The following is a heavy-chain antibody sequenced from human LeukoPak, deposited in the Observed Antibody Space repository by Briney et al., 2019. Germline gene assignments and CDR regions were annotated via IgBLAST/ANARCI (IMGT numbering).Heavy chain of an antibody. D-gene: IGHD3-16*02. V-gene: IGHV3-23*01. Sequence: GGSLRLSXAASGFTFSNFAMAWVRQVPEKGLEWVSFIRGGGAGAHYADSVRGRFTISRDNSKNTLYLEMNSLRADDTAVYYCAKASYSYGNDAFDIWGQGTKVTVSS. J-gene: IGHJ3*02. CDR3: AKASYSYGNDAFDI. CDR2: IRGGGAGA. CDR1: GFTFSNFA.